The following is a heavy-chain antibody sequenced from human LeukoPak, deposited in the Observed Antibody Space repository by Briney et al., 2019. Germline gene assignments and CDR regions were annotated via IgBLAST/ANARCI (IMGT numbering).Heavy chain of an antibody. Sequence: GGSLRLSCAASGFTFSSYSMNWVRQAPGKGLEWVSAISGSGGSTYYADSVKGRFTISRDNSKNTLYLQMDSLRAEDTAVYYCAKDRSSGYDFFHVYWGQGTLVTVSS. CDR3: AKDRSSGYDFFHVY. D-gene: IGHD5-12*01. J-gene: IGHJ4*02. CDR1: GFTFSSYS. CDR2: ISGSGGST. V-gene: IGHV3-23*01.